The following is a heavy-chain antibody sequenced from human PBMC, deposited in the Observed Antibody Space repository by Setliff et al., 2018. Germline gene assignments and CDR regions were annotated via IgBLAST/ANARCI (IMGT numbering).Heavy chain of an antibody. D-gene: IGHD3-3*01. V-gene: IGHV4-4*02. J-gene: IGHJ6*03. CDR1: GVSINSLNW. Sequence: NLSLTCAVSGVSINSLNWWTWVRQPPGKGLEWIGEINHSGSTNYNPSLKSRVTISVDTSKNQISLKLNSVTGADTAVYYCARVTGFSYMDVWGKGTTVTVSS. CDR2: INHSGST. CDR3: ARVTGFSYMDV.